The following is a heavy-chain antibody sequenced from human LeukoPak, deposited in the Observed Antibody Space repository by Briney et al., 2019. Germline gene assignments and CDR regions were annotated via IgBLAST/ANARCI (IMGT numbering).Heavy chain of an antibody. CDR3: TRLTIVYGDYMDGFDI. V-gene: IGHV3-73*01. CDR1: GFTFSGSA. Sequence: GGSLRLSCAASGFTFSGSAMHWVRQASGKGLEWIGRIRSRTHDYATAYPESVKGRFTISRDDLKNTAYLQMNSLKTEDTAVYYCTRLTIVYGDYMDGFDIWGQGTMVTVSS. CDR2: IRSRTHDYAT. D-gene: IGHD4-17*01. J-gene: IGHJ3*02.